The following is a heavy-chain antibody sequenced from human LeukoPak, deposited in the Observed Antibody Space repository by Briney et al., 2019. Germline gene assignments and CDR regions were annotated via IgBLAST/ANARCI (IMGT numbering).Heavy chain of an antibody. J-gene: IGHJ6*02. CDR2: IHSNSGGT. D-gene: IGHD1-26*01. Sequence: ASVKVSCKASGYIFTDYYINWVRQAPGQGLEWMAWIHSNSGGTSFAQKFQGRVTMTRGTSINTAYMDLSSLRSDDTAVYYCARVKVGARDSGMDVWGQGTTVTVSS. CDR3: ARVKVGARDSGMDV. V-gene: IGHV1-2*02. CDR1: GYIFTDYY.